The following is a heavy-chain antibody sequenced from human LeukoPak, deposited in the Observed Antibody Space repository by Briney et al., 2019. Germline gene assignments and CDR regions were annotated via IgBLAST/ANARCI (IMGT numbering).Heavy chain of an antibody. CDR2: ISGSGGST. CDR3: AKDTYGSGSSPHYYYGMDV. J-gene: IGHJ6*02. Sequence: GGSLRLSCAASGFTFSSYAMSWVRQAPGKGLEWVSAISGSGGSTYYADSVKGRFTISRDNSKNTLYLQMNSLRAEDTAVYYCAKDTYGSGSSPHYYYGMDVWGQGTTVTVSS. CDR1: GFTFSSYA. D-gene: IGHD3-10*01. V-gene: IGHV3-23*01.